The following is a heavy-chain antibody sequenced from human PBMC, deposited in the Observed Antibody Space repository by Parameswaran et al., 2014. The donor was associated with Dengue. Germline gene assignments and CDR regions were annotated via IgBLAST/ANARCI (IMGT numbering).Heavy chain of an antibody. V-gene: IGHV3-30-3*01. J-gene: IGHJ6*03. Sequence: VRQAPGRAGVVAVISYDGSNKYYADSVKGRFTISRDNSKNTLYLQMNSLRAEDTAVYYCARDLASTAARPGTYYYYYYYMDVWGKGTTVTVSS. CDR3: ARDLASTAARPGTYYYYYYYMDV. CDR2: ISYDGSNK. D-gene: IGHD6-6*01.